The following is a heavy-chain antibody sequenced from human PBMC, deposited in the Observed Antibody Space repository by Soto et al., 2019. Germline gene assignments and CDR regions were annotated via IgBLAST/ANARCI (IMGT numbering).Heavy chain of an antibody. CDR1: GFSFSSYG. CDR3: ARGEKSSTTSGAFDI. Sequence: QVHLVESGGGVVQPGRSLRLSCAVSGFSFSSYGMHWVRQAPGKGLEWVAMIWYDGSTQYYPDSVKGRFTISRDISKNTVDLQMDGLRAEDTAVYYCARGEKSSTTSGAFDIWGQGTVVTVSS. V-gene: IGHV3-33*01. J-gene: IGHJ3*02. D-gene: IGHD2-2*01. CDR2: IWYDGSTQ.